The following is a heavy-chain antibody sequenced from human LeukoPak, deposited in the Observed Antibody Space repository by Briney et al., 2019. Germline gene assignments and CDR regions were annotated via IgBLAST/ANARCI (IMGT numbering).Heavy chain of an antibody. J-gene: IGHJ4*02. D-gene: IGHD4-17*01. V-gene: IGHV1-8*01. CDR3: ARAPGGTTVTSSYYFDY. Sequence: GASVKVSCEASGYTFTSYDINWVRQATGQGLEWMGWMNPNSGNTGYAQKFQGRVTMTRNTSISTAYMELSSLRSEDTAVYYCARAPGGTTVTSSYYFDYWGQGTLVTVSS. CDR2: MNPNSGNT. CDR1: GYTFTSYD.